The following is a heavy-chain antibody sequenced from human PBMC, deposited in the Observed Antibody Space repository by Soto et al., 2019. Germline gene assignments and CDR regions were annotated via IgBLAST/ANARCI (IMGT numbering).Heavy chain of an antibody. CDR3: AKILLFIDHAYMDV. CDR2: IIPIQNKA. V-gene: IGHV1-69*02. Sequence: QVQLEQSGAELKKPVSSVKVSCEASGGSFMSYSFTWVRQAPGQGRGLMGRIIPIQNKANYALKFQDRVMITADRSTSTVYMELRSLRAEYTDVYYCAKILLFIDHAYMDVWDKGNTVTVSS. J-gene: IGHJ6*03. CDR1: GGSFMSYS. D-gene: IGHD3-9*01.